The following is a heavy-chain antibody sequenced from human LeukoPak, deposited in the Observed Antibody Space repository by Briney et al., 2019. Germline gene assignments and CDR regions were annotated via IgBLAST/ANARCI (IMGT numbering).Heavy chain of an antibody. D-gene: IGHD6-13*01. CDR3: ARDVGIAAAGSLYYFDY. CDR2: ISSSSSYI. V-gene: IGHV3-21*01. J-gene: IGHJ4*02. CDR1: GFTFRNYW. Sequence: GGSLRLSCAASGFTFRNYWMTWVRQAPGKGLEWVSSISSSSSYIYYADSVKGRFTISRDNAKNSLYLQMNSLRAEDTAVYYCARDVGIAAAGSLYYFDYWGQGTLVTVSS.